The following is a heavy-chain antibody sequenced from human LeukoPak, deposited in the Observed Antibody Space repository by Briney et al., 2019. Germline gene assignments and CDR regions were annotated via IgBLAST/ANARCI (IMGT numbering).Heavy chain of an antibody. Sequence: ASVKVSCKASGYTFTSYYINWVRQATGQGLEWMGWMNPNSGNTGYAQKFQGRVTITRNTSISTAYMELSSLRSEDTAVYYCARGWEPYYFDYWGQGTLVTVSS. J-gene: IGHJ4*02. CDR1: GYTFTSYY. V-gene: IGHV1-8*03. CDR3: ARGWEPYYFDY. CDR2: MNPNSGNT. D-gene: IGHD1-26*01.